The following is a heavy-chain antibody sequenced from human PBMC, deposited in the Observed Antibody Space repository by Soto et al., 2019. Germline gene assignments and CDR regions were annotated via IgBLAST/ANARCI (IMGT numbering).Heavy chain of an antibody. V-gene: IGHV4-30-4*01. J-gene: IGHJ5*02. CDR3: ARDLNISADWKGSWFDP. CDR2: IYYSGST. Sequence: SETLSLTCTVSGGSISSGDYYWSWIRQPPGKSMECIGYIYYSGSTSYNPSLRSRATISVDTSKNQFSLKLTSVTAVDTVVYYFARDLNISADWKGSWFDPWGQGTLVTVSS. CDR1: GGSISSGDYY. D-gene: IGHD1-1*01.